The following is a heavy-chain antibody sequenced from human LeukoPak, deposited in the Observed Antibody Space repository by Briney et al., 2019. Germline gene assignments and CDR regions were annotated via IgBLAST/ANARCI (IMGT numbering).Heavy chain of an antibody. V-gene: IGHV3-23*01. CDR1: GFTFNNNV. J-gene: IGHJ4*02. CDR2: IDGGGVTT. D-gene: IGHD1-20*01. Sequence: PGGSLRLSCAASGFTFNNNVMNWVRQAPGKGLEWVSVIDGGGVTTYYADSVKGRFAISRDNSKNTLYLQMNSLRAEDTAVYYCAKSRYNWNDETHFDYWGQGTLVTVS. CDR3: AKSRYNWNDETHFDY.